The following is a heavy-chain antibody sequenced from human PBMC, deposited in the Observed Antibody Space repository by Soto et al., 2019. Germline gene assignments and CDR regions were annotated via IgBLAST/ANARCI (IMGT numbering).Heavy chain of an antibody. CDR3: ARGMGAENTFYYYFGMDV. CDR2: INHSGST. D-gene: IGHD3-16*01. J-gene: IGHJ6*02. V-gene: IGHV4-34*01. Sequence: SETLSLTCAVYGGSFSAYHWRWIRQPPGKGLEWIGEINHSGSTKYNPSLKSRVTISVDTSKNQFSLKLSSVTAADTAVYYCARGMGAENTFYYYFGMDVWGQGTTVTVS. CDR1: GGSFSAYH.